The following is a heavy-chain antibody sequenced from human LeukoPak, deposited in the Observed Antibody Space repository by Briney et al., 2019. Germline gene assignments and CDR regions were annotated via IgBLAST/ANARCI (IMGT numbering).Heavy chain of an antibody. J-gene: IGHJ6*02. CDR3: ARDLWDYFGSGTYYYYAMDV. CDR1: GFTFSSSS. CDR2: IRGSSSTI. Sequence: GGSLRLTCVASGFTFSSSSMNWVRQAPGKGLEWVSYIRGSSSTIYYADSVKGRFTISRDNAKNSLYLQMNSLRAEDTAVYYCARDLWDYFGSGTYYYYAMDVWGQGTTVTVSS. D-gene: IGHD3-10*01. V-gene: IGHV3-48*01.